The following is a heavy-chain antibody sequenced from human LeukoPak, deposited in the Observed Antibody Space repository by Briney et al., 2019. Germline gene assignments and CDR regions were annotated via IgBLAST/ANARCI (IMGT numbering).Heavy chain of an antibody. J-gene: IGHJ3*02. D-gene: IGHD2-8*01. CDR3: AREDTGVAFDI. CDR2: VSGSGIK. Sequence: SGGSLRLSCAASRFTFSSYEMNWVPQAPGKGREWVSYVSGSGIKHYADSVKGRFSISRDNAKNSLYLQMNSLRVEDTAVYYCAREDTGVAFDIWGQGTTVTV. CDR1: RFTFSSYE. V-gene: IGHV3-48*03.